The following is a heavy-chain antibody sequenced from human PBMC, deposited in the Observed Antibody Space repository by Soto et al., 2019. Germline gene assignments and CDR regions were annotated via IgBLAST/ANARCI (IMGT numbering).Heavy chain of an antibody. D-gene: IGHD6-6*01. CDR1: GFTFSSYA. CDR3: AKYSYVAARTGYYFDY. Sequence: GVLRLSCAASGFTFSSYAMSWVRQAPGKGLEWVSAISGSGGSTYYADSVKGRFTISRDNSKNTLYLQMNSLRAEDTAVYYCAKYSYVAARTGYYFDYWGQGTLVTVSS. J-gene: IGHJ4*02. CDR2: ISGSGGST. V-gene: IGHV3-23*01.